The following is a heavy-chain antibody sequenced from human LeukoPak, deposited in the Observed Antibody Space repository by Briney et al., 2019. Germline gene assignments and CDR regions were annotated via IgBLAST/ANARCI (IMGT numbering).Heavy chain of an antibody. Sequence: SETLSLTCAVYGGSFSGYYWSWIRQPPGKGQEWIGEINHSGSTNYNPSLKSRVTISVDTSKNQFSLKLSSVTAADTAVYYCAGARAEKFWSGYYTDYWGQGTLVTVSS. D-gene: IGHD3-3*01. J-gene: IGHJ4*02. CDR3: AGARAEKFWSGYYTDY. V-gene: IGHV4-34*01. CDR1: GGSFSGYY. CDR2: INHSGST.